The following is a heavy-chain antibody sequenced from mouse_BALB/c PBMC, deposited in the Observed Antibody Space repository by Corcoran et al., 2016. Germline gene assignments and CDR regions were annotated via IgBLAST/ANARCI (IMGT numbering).Heavy chain of an antibody. V-gene: IGHV9-3-1*01. Sequence: QIQLVQSGPELKKPGETVKISCKASGYTFTHYGMNWVKQAPGKGLKWMGWINTYTGEPTYADDFKGRFAFSLETSASTAYLQINNLKNEDTATYFCARGLGTPFAYWGQGTLVTVSA. J-gene: IGHJ3*01. CDR1: GYTFTHYG. D-gene: IGHD2-14*01. CDR3: ARGLGTPFAY. CDR2: INTYTGEP.